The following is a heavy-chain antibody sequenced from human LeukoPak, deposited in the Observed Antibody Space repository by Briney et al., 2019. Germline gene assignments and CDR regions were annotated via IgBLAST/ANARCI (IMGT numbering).Heavy chain of an antibody. CDR2: IRSKAYGGTT. CDR1: GFTFGDYA. D-gene: IGHD3-10*01. Sequence: GGSLRLSCTASGFTFGDYAMSWVRQAPGKGLEWVGFIRSKAYGGTTEYAASVKGRFTISRDDSKSIAYLQMNSLKTEDTAVYYCTRAQPPGLLWFGAPFDYWGQGTLVTVSS. V-gene: IGHV3-49*04. CDR3: TRAQPPGLLWFGAPFDY. J-gene: IGHJ4*02.